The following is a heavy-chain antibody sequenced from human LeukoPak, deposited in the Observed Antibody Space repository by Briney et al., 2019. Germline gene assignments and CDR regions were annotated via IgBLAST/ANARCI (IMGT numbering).Heavy chain of an antibody. D-gene: IGHD3-10*01. CDR2: ISGSGITT. J-gene: IGHJ4*02. CDR1: GFIFNNYA. V-gene: IGHV3-23*01. Sequence: PGGSLRLSCAASGFIFNNYAMSWVRQAPGKGLELVSTISGSGITTSYAGSVKVRFATSRDNSKSTLYLQMSSLRAEDTAVYYCVKDQRFGDLDDYRGQGTLVTVSS. CDR3: VKDQRFGDLDDY.